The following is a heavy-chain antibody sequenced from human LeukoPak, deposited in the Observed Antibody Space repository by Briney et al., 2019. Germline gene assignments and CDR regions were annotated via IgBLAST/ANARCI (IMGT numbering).Heavy chain of an antibody. J-gene: IGHJ4*02. Sequence: PGGSLRLSRAASGFNFRDSGMHWVRQAPGKGLEWVAVMRNDGITGKYADSVRGRFSVSRDNSKNTVYLQMDSLRADDTSVYYCARDGSGWSSDYWGQGTLVTVSS. CDR2: MRNDGITG. V-gene: IGHV3-33*01. CDR3: ARDGSGWSSDY. CDR1: GFNFRDSG. D-gene: IGHD6-19*01.